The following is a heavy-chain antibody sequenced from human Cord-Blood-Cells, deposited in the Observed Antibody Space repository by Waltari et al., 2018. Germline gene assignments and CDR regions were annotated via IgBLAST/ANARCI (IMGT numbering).Heavy chain of an antibody. D-gene: IGHD6-13*01. V-gene: IGHV4-4*07. CDR3: ARVMQLGDGLGWFDP. J-gene: IGHJ5*02. CDR1: GGXISXXY. CDR2: IYTSGST. Sequence: QVQLQESGPGLVKPSETLXXXXXXXGGXISXXYXXXSRQPAGKGLGWIGRIYTSGSTNYNPSLKSRVTMSVDTSKNQFSLKLSSVTAADTAVYYCARVMQLGDGLGWFDPWGQGTLVTVSS.